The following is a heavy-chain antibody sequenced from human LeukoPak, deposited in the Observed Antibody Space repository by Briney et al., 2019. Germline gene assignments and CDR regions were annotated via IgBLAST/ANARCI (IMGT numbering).Heavy chain of an antibody. Sequence: PSQTLSLTCAVSGGSISSGGYSWSWIRQPPGKGLEWIGYIYHSGSTYYNPSLKSRVTISVDRSKNQFSLKLSSVTAADTAVYYCAREYKFENWFDPWGQGTLVTVSS. V-gene: IGHV4-30-2*01. CDR3: AREYKFENWFDP. CDR1: GGSISSGGYS. J-gene: IGHJ5*02. D-gene: IGHD1-1*01. CDR2: IYHSGST.